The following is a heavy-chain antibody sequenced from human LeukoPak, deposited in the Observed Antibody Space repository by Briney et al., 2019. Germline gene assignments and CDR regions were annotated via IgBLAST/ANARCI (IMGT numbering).Heavy chain of an antibody. J-gene: IGHJ4*02. CDR1: GFSFNNYA. CDR2: IIASSGAT. D-gene: IGHD5-12*01. V-gene: IGHV3-23*01. Sequence: GGSLRLSCAASGFSFNNYAMSWVRQAPGKGLEWVSIIIASSGATFYADSVKGRFTISRDISKNTLYLQMNNLRVEDTAVYYCAKGGYDYIEIAYFDFWGQGILVTVSS. CDR3: AKGGYDYIEIAYFDF.